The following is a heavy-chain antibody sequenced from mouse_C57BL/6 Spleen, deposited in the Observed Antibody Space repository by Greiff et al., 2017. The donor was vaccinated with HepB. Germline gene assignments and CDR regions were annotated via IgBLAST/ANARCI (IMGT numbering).Heavy chain of an antibody. J-gene: IGHJ1*03. CDR1: GYTFTSYW. D-gene: IGHD1-1*01. CDR3: ARGGLLRGYFDV. V-gene: IGHV1-52*01. CDR2: IDPSDSET. Sequence: VQLQQPGAELVRPGSSVKLSCKASGYTFTSYWMHWVKQRPIQGLEWIGNIDPSDSETHYNQEFKDKATLTVDKSSSTAYMQLSSLTSEDSAVYYCARGGLLRGYFDVWGTGTTVTVSS.